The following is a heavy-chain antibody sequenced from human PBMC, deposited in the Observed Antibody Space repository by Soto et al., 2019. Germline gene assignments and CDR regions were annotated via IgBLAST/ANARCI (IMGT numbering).Heavy chain of an antibody. J-gene: IGHJ3*02. CDR1: GFTFSSYG. V-gene: IGHV3-30*18. CDR2: ISYDGSNK. Sequence: VQLVESGGGVVQPGRSLRLSCAASGFTFSSYGMHWVRQAPGKGLEWVAVISYDGSNKYYADSVKGRFTISRDNSKNTLYLQMNSLRAEDTAVYYCAKDISWNYGAFDIWGQGTMVTVSS. D-gene: IGHD1-7*01. CDR3: AKDISWNYGAFDI.